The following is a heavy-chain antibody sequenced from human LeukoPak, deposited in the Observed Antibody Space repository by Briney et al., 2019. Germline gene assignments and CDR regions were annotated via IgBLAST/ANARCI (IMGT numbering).Heavy chain of an antibody. J-gene: IGHJ6*03. D-gene: IGHD1-26*01. CDR2: IYYSGST. CDR3: ARDYRGGRRYYYYYMDV. Sequence: SETLSLTCTVSGGSISSSSYYWGWLRQPPGRGLEWIGSIYYSGSTYDNPSLKRRVTISVNKSKNQCSLKLSSVTAADTAVYYCARDYRGGRRYYYYYMDVWGKGTTVTVSS. CDR1: GGSISSSSYY. V-gene: IGHV4-39*07.